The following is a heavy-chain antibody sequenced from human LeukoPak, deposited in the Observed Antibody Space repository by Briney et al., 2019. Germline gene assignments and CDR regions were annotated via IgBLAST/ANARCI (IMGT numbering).Heavy chain of an antibody. CDR2: INPNSGGT. D-gene: IGHD2-21*01. CDR1: GYTFTGYY. CDR3: ARVAYCGGDCYPY. J-gene: IGHJ4*02. Sequence: ASVKVSCKASGYTFTGYYMHWVRQAPGQGLEWMGWINPNSGGTNYAQKFQGRVTMTRDTSTSTVYMELSSLRSEDTAVYYCARVAYCGGDCYPYWGQGTLVTVSS. V-gene: IGHV1-2*02.